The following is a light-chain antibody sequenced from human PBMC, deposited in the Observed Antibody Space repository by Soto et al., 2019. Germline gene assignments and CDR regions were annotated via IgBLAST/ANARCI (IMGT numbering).Light chain of an antibody. CDR3: QQDGSSPWMYT. V-gene: IGKV3-20*01. Sequence: EIVLTQSPGTLSLSPGERVTLSCRASQTVSSNYLAWYQQKPGQAPRLLIYAASSRAAGIADRFSASGSGTDFTLTISRLEPEDSAVYYCQQDGSSPWMYTFGQGTKVEIK. CDR1: QTVSSNY. J-gene: IGKJ2*01. CDR2: AAS.